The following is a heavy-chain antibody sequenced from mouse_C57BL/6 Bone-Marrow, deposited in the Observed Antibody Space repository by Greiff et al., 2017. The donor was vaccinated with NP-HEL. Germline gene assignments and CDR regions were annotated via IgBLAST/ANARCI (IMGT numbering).Heavy chain of an antibody. Sequence: EVQGVESGGGLVQPKGSLKLSCAASGFSFNTYAMNWVRQAPGKGLEWVARIRSKSNNYATYYADSVKDRFTISRDDSESMLYLQMNNLKTEDTAMYYCVRGRGNYHYFDYWGQGTTLTVSS. D-gene: IGHD2-1*01. CDR3: VRGRGNYHYFDY. J-gene: IGHJ2*01. CDR1: GFSFNTYA. V-gene: IGHV10-1*01. CDR2: IRSKSNNYAT.